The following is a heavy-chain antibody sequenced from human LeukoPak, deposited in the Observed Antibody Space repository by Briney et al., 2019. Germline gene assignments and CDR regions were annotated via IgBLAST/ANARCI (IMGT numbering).Heavy chain of an antibody. D-gene: IGHD1-26*01. Sequence: SETLTLTCTVAGFSISKGYYRGWLRQPPGKGLEFISTIYHDGTSHYNPSLESRATISVDTSRNQFSLNLASVTAADTAVYYCARDVSWDESFQRWGQGTLVTVSS. CDR3: ARDVSWDESFQR. J-gene: IGHJ1*01. V-gene: IGHV4-38-2*02. CDR2: IYHDGTS. CDR1: GFSISKGYY.